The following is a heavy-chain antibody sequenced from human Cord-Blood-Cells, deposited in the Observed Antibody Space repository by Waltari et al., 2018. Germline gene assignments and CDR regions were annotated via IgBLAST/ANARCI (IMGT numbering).Heavy chain of an antibody. D-gene: IGHD1-26*01. CDR2: INHSGST. CDR1: GGSFSGYY. CDR3: ARVRVGATDHDAFDI. Sequence: QVQLQQWGAGLLKPSETLSLTCAVYGGSFSGYYWSWIRQHPGKGLEWIGEINHSGSTNYNPSLKSRVTISVDTSKNQFSLKLSSVTAADTAVYYCARVRVGATDHDAFDIWGQGTMVTVSS. V-gene: IGHV4-34*01. J-gene: IGHJ3*02.